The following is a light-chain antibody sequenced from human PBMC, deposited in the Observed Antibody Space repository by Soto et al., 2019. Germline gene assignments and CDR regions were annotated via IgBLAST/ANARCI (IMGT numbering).Light chain of an antibody. J-gene: IGLJ1*01. CDR2: DVS. Sequence: QSALTQPASVSGSPGQSITISCTGTSSDVGGYNYVSWYQQHPGKAPKLMIYDVSNRPSGVSNRFSGSKSGNTASLTISGLQAEDEADYYRTSYTRSSTRVFGTGTKVTVL. CDR3: TSYTRSSTRV. CDR1: SSDVGGYNY. V-gene: IGLV2-14*01.